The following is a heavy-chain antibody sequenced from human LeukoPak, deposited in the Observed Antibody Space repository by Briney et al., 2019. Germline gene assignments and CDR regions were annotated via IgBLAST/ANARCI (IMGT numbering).Heavy chain of an antibody. Sequence: SGTLSLTCAVSGGSISSSNWWSWVRQPPGKGLEWIGEINHSGSTNYNPSLKSRVTISVDTSKNQFSLKLSSVTAADTAVYYCARRGVEWREREPGGYCTNGVCKGLYYYYYYYMDVWGKGTTVTVSS. V-gene: IGHV4-4*02. J-gene: IGHJ6*03. CDR1: GGSISSSNW. D-gene: IGHD2-8*01. CDR3: ARRGVEWREREPGGYCTNGVCKGLYYYYYYYMDV. CDR2: INHSGST.